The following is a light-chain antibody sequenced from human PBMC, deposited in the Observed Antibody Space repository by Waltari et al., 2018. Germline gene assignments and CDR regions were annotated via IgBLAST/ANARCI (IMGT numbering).Light chain of an antibody. V-gene: IGKV1-39*01. Sequence: DIQLTQSPSSLSASEGDRVTITCRASQNIRSYLNWYQQSPGKAPNLLIYGASSLQSGIPSRFSGSGYGTDFTLTISSLQPEDFTTYDCQQGYTAPLTFGGWTKLEIK. CDR3: QQGYTAPLT. CDR1: QNIRSY. CDR2: GAS. J-gene: IGKJ4*01.